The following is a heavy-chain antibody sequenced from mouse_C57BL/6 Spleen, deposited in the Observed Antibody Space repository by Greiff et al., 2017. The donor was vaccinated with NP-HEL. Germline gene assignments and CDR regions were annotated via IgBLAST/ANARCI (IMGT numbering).Heavy chain of an antibody. CDR1: GYTFTDYY. D-gene: IGHD1-1*01. J-gene: IGHJ3*01. CDR3: ARRRNYALFAY. V-gene: IGHV1-26*01. CDR2: INPNNGGT. Sequence: VQLQQSGPELVKPGASVKISCKASGYTFTDYYMNWVKQSHGKSLEWIGDINPNNGGTSYNQKFKGKATLTVDKSSSTAYMELRSLTSEDSAVYYCARRRNYALFAYWGQGTLVTVSA.